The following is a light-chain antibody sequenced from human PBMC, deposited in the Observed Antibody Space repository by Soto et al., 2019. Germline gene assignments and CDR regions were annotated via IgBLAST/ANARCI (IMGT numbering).Light chain of an antibody. V-gene: IGLV2-14*01. CDR2: DVS. Sequence: QSALTQPASVSGSPGQSITISCTGTSSEVGNYNYVSWYQQHSGKAPKLMIYDVSYRPSGVSNRFSGFKSGNTASLTISGLQAEDEAYYYCSSYTSSSTVVFGGGTKLTVL. CDR3: SSYTSSSTVV. J-gene: IGLJ2*01. CDR1: SSEVGNYNY.